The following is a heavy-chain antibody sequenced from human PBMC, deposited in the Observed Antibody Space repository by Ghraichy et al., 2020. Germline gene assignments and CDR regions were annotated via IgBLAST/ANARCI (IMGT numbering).Heavy chain of an antibody. CDR3: ARATRGYCSSTSCLHWYFDL. Sequence: GGSLRLSCAASGFTFSDYSMNWVRQAPGKGLEWVSSVTSTSNYINYADSVKGRFTISRDNAKNSLYLQMNSLRAEDTAIYYCARATRGYCSSTSCLHWYFDLWGRGTLVTVSS. D-gene: IGHD2-2*01. J-gene: IGHJ2*01. CDR1: GFTFSDYS. V-gene: IGHV3-21*01. CDR2: VTSTSNYI.